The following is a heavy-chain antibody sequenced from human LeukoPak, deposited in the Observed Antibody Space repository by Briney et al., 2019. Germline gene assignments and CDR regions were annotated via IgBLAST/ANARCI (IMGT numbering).Heavy chain of an antibody. CDR2: ISSSSSTI. V-gene: IGHV3-48*04. CDR1: GFTFSSYS. Sequence: GGSLRLSCAASGFTFSSYSMNWVRQAPGKGLEWVSYISSSSSTIYYADSVKGRFTISRDNAKNSLYLQMNSLRAEDTAVYYCARVRWELGYGMDVWGQGTTVTVSS. J-gene: IGHJ6*02. CDR3: ARVRWELGYGMDV. D-gene: IGHD1-26*01.